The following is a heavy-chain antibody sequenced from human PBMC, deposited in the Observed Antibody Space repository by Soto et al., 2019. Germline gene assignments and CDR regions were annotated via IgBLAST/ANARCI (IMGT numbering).Heavy chain of an antibody. Sequence: SETLSLTCAVSGVSISSGNWWTWVRQTPQRGLEYIGEIFHDGTANYYPSFERRVAISVDTSKNQFSLKLTSVTAADTAIYFCARLVYDTRLNYMYFDFWGQGALVTVYS. J-gene: IGHJ4*02. D-gene: IGHD3-10*01. CDR3: ARLVYDTRLNYMYFDF. V-gene: IGHV4-4*02. CDR2: IFHDGTA. CDR1: GVSISSGNW.